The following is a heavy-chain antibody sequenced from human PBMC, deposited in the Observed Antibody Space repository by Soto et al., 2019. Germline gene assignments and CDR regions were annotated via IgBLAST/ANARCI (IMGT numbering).Heavy chain of an antibody. D-gene: IGHD2-21*02. V-gene: IGHV4-59*12. CDR1: GCSISSYY. J-gene: IGHJ5*02. CDR2: IYYSGST. Sequence: PSETRYLTCTVSGCSISSYYWSWIRPPPGKGLEWIGYIYYSGSTNYNPSLKSRVTISVDTSTNQFSLKMSSVTAADTAVYYCARDLAVVTAVSWVPRHTKWFDHWGQGTLVTVSS. CDR3: ARDLAVVTAVSWVPRHTKWFDH.